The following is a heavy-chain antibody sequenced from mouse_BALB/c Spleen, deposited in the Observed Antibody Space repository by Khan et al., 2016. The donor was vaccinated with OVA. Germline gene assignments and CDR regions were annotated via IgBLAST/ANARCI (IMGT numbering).Heavy chain of an antibody. V-gene: IGHV1S136*01. J-gene: IGHJ3*01. Sequence: EVQLQESGPELVKPGASVKMSCKASGYTFTSYVMHWVKQKPGLGLEWIGYIYPFNDDTKYNETFKGKATLTSDKSSSTAYMELSSLTSEDSAVYYCEPVGNYYGSFAYWGQGTMVTVSA. CDR1: GYTFTSYV. CDR2: IYPFNDDT. D-gene: IGHD1-1*01. CDR3: EPVGNYYGSFAY.